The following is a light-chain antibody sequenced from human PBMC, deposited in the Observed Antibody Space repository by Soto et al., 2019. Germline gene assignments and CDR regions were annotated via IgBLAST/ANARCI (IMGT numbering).Light chain of an antibody. J-gene: IGKJ1*01. Sequence: EIVLTQSPATLSLSPGERATLSCRASQSVSSYLAWYQQKPGQAPRLLIYDASNRATGIPARCSGSGSGTDFTLTISSLEPEDFAVYYCQQRSNWPATFGQGTKVEIK. V-gene: IGKV3-11*01. CDR1: QSVSSY. CDR3: QQRSNWPAT. CDR2: DAS.